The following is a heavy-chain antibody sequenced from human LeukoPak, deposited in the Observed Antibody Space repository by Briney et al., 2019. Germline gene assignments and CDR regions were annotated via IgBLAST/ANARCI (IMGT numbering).Heavy chain of an antibody. CDR3: AREACSGGSCYMDY. J-gene: IGHJ4*02. V-gene: IGHV3-23*01. CDR1: GFNFGIYA. D-gene: IGHD2-15*01. CDR2: IRCSSDVT. Sequence: GGSLRLSCVASGFNFGIYAMSWVRQAPGKGLEWVSGIRCSSDVTDYADSVKGRFTISRDNAKNSLYLQMNSLRAEDTALYHCAREACSGGSCYMDYWGQGTLVTVSS.